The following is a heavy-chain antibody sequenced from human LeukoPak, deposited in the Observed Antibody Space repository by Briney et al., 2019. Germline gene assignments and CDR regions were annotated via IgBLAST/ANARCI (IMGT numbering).Heavy chain of an antibody. CDR2: ISWNSGSI. Sequence: PGGPLRLSCAASGFTFDDYAMHWVRQAPGKGLEWVSGISWNSGSIGYADSVKGRFTISRDNAKNSLYLQMNSLRAEDTALYYCAKGYCSSTSCYYYYGMDVWGQGTTVTVSS. V-gene: IGHV3-9*01. CDR1: GFTFDDYA. J-gene: IGHJ6*02. D-gene: IGHD2-2*01. CDR3: AKGYCSSTSCYYYYGMDV.